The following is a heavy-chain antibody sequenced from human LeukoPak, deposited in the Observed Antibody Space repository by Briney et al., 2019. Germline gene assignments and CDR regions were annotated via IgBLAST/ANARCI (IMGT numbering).Heavy chain of an antibody. D-gene: IGHD6-19*01. CDR1: GYSFTTYW. J-gene: IGHJ4*02. Sequence: GESLKISCKGSGYSFTTYWIGWVRQMPGKGLEWMGIIYPGDSDTRYSPSFQGQVTISADKSITTAYLQWSSLKASDTAMYYCARVGIAVPGVPPYFDYWGQGTLVTVSS. CDR3: ARVGIAVPGVPPYFDY. CDR2: IYPGDSDT. V-gene: IGHV5-51*01.